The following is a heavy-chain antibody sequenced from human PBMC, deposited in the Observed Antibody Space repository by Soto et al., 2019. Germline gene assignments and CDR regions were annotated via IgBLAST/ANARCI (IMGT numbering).Heavy chain of an antibody. D-gene: IGHD3-22*01. CDR2: ISSSSSTI. CDR3: VRDGAPYYYDSSGYYWFDP. J-gene: IGHJ5*02. CDR1: GFTFSSYS. V-gene: IGHV3-48*02. Sequence: PGGSLRLSCAASGFTFSSYSMNWVRQAPGKGLEWVSYISSSSSTIYYADSVKGRFTISRDNAKNSLYLQMNSLRDEDTAVYYCVRDGAPYYYDSSGYYWFDPWGQGTLVTVSS.